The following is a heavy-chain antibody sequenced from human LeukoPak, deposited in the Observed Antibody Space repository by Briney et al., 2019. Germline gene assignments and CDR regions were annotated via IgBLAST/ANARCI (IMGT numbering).Heavy chain of an antibody. D-gene: IGHD6-13*01. J-gene: IGHJ4*02. V-gene: IGHV3-23*01. CDR1: GFTFSNYA. Sequence: GGSLRLSCAASGFTFSNYAMSWVRQAPGKGLVWVSAISSYGGATFCADSVKGRFTISRDNSKNTLYLQMNSLRAEDTAVYYCATIAAASHLNCWGQGTLVTVSS. CDR3: ATIAAASHLNC. CDR2: ISSYGGAT.